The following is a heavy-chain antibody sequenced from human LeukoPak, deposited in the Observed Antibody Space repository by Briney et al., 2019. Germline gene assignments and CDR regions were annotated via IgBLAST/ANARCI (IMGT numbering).Heavy chain of an antibody. V-gene: IGHV3-66*01. CDR2: IYGADGT. Sequence: PGGSLRLSCAASGFSVSTKYMSWVRQAPGKGLEWVSVIYGADGTYYADPVKGRFTISRDNSKNTLYLQMNNLRPEDTAVYYCARDGLLGATNPFDNWGQGTLVTVSS. CDR3: ARDGLLGATNPFDN. D-gene: IGHD1-26*01. CDR1: GFSVSTKY. J-gene: IGHJ4*02.